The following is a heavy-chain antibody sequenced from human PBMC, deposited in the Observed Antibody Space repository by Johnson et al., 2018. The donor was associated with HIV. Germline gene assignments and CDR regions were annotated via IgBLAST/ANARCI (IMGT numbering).Heavy chain of an antibody. J-gene: IGHJ3*02. Sequence: VQLVESGGGVVQPGGSLRVSCAASGFTVSSNYMSWVRQAPGKGLEWVSYISSSGRTIYYVDSVKGRFTISRDNAKNSLYLQMNSLRAEDTAVYYCARRFLPGITVAVDAFDIWGQGTMVTVSS. CDR3: ARRFLPGITVAVDAFDI. V-gene: IGHV3-11*04. D-gene: IGHD6-19*01. CDR2: ISSSGRTI. CDR1: GFTVSSNY.